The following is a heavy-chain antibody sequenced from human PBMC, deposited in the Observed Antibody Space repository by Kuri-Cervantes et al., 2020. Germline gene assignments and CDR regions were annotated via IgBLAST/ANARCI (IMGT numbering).Heavy chain of an antibody. V-gene: IGHV1-2*02. Sequence: ASVKVSCKASGYTFTGYHMHWVRQAPGQGLEWMGWINPNSGGTNYAQKFQGRVTMTRDTSISTAYMELRSLRSDDTAVYYCARSSTVTTPYYYYGMDVWGQGTTVTVSS. CDR1: GYTFTGYH. J-gene: IGHJ6*02. D-gene: IGHD4-17*01. CDR2: INPNSGGT. CDR3: ARSSTVTTPYYYYGMDV.